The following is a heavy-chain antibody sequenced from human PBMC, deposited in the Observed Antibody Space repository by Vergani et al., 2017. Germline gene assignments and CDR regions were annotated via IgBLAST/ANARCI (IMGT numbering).Heavy chain of an antibody. CDR1: GGSISSYY. CDR2: IYTSGST. CDR3: ARGLFYYDSSGYYFDAFDI. V-gene: IGHV4-4*07. J-gene: IGHJ3*02. D-gene: IGHD3-22*01. Sequence: QVQLQESGPGLVKPSETLSLTCTVSGGSISSYYWSWIRQPAGKGLEWIGRIYTSGSTNYNPSLKSRVTMSVDTSKNQFSLKLSSVTAADTAVYYCARGLFYYDSSGYYFDAFDIWGQGTMVTVSS.